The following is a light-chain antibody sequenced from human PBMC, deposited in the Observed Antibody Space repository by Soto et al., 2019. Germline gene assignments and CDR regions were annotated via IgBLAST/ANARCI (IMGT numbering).Light chain of an antibody. Sequence: QSVLTQPPSASGTPGQRVTISCSGSSSNIGSNTLNWYLQLPGTAPKHLIYSNNQRPSRVPVRFSASNSDSSTSLAITGLQSEDESDYYCAAWDDSQNGNVVFGGGTKLTVL. CDR1: SSNIGSNT. CDR2: SNN. CDR3: AAWDDSQNGNVV. V-gene: IGLV1-44*01. J-gene: IGLJ2*01.